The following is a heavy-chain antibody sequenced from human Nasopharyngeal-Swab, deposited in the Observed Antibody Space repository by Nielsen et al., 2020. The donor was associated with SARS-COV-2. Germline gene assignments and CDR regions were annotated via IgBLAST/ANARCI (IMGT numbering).Heavy chain of an antibody. D-gene: IGHD6-13*01. CDR2: IIPIFGTA. Sequence: KISCKASGGTFSSYAISWVRQAPGQGLEWMGGIIPIFGTANYAQKFQGRVTITADESTSTAYMELSSLRSEDTAVYYCARGLSGTDVRFDPWGQGTLVTVSS. CDR1: GGTFSSYA. V-gene: IGHV1-69*01. J-gene: IGHJ5*02. CDR3: ARGLSGTDVRFDP.